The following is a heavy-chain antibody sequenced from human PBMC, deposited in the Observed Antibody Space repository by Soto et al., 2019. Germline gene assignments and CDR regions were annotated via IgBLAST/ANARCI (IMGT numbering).Heavy chain of an antibody. CDR1: GFSLITSGVG. D-gene: IGHD4-17*01. CDR3: AHRSVTVTYDY. V-gene: IGHV2-5*02. J-gene: IGHJ4*02. Sequence: SGPTLVNPTQTLTLTCTFSGFSLITSGVGVGWIRQPPGNALEWLALIYWDDDKRYSPSLKSRLTITKDTSKNQVVLTMTNMDPVDIATYYCAHRSVTVTYDYWGQGTLVTVSS. CDR2: IYWDDDK.